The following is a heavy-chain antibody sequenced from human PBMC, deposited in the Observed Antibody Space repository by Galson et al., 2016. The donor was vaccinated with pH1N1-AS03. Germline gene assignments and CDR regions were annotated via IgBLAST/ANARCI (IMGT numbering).Heavy chain of an antibody. Sequence: SVKVSCKASGVSFNNYAINWLRQAPGQGLEWMGGIIPVFGTPNYAQQFHGRVTIMADKSTTTAYMELSSLRSEDTAVYYCASDSHTMVRADYWGQGTLVTVSS. D-gene: IGHD3-10*01. CDR1: GVSFNNYA. CDR2: IIPVFGTP. CDR3: ASDSHTMVRADY. V-gene: IGHV1-69*06. J-gene: IGHJ4*02.